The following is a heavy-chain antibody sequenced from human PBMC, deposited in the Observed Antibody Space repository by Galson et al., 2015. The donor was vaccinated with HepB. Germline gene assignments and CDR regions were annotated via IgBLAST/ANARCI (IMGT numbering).Heavy chain of an antibody. Sequence: SVKVSCKASGGTFSSYAISWVRQAPGQGLEWMGGIIPIFGTANYAQKFQGRVTITADKSTSTAYMELSSLRSEDTAVYYCAAYYDFWSGYLPYYYGMDVWGQGTTVTVSS. CDR2: IIPIFGTA. J-gene: IGHJ6*02. CDR3: AAYYDFWSGYLPYYYGMDV. D-gene: IGHD3-3*01. CDR1: GGTFSSYA. V-gene: IGHV1-69*06.